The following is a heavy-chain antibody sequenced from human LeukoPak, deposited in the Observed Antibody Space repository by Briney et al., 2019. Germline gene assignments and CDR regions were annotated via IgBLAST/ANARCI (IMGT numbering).Heavy chain of an antibody. CDR3: ARFPNYDSSGDNWYFDL. V-gene: IGHV4-59*01. D-gene: IGHD3-22*01. J-gene: IGHJ2*01. Sequence: PSETLSLTCTVSGGSISSYYWSWIRQPPGKGLEWIGYIYYSGSTNYNPSLKSRVTISVDTSKNQFSLKLSSVTAADTAVYYCARFPNYDSSGDNWYFDLWGRGTLVTVSS. CDR2: IYYSGST. CDR1: GGSISSYY.